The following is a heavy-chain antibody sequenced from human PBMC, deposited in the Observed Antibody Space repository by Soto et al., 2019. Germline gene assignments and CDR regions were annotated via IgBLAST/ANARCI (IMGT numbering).Heavy chain of an antibody. CDR2: IYSGGGT. CDR1: GFTVSNNF. CDR3: ARVRDSSGYYWDFDY. J-gene: IGHJ4*02. V-gene: IGHV3-53*01. D-gene: IGHD3-22*01. Sequence: SRRLSCAASGFTVSNNFMGWVRQAPGKGLEWVSVIYSGGGTYYADSVKGRFTISRDYSKNTLYLQMSSLRAEDTAVYYCARVRDSSGYYWDFDYWGQGTLVTVSS.